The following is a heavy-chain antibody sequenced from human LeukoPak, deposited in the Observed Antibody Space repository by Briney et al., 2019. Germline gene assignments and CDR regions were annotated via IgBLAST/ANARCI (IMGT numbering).Heavy chain of an antibody. V-gene: IGHV1-2*02. Sequence: ASVKVSCMASGYTFTNYYMHWVRQAPGQGLEWMGWITPNSGGTNYAQQFQGRVTMTRDTSISTAYMELNRLRSDDTAVYYCARDMYYDYVWGSSGAFDIWGQGTMVTVSS. CDR2: ITPNSGGT. D-gene: IGHD3-16*01. CDR3: ARDMYYDYVWGSSGAFDI. J-gene: IGHJ3*02. CDR1: GYTFTNYY.